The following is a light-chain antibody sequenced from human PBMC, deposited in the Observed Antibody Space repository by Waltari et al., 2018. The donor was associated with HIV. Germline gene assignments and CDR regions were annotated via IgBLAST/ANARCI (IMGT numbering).Light chain of an antibody. V-gene: IGKV3-15*01. Sequence: DIVMTQSPATLSVSPGGRATLFCRASQSVSSNLAWYQQKPGQGPRLLSYGATTRATGFPARFGGSGSGTEFTLTISSLQSEDFGVYYCQQYNKGPLGITFGQGTRLEI. CDR3: QQYNKGPLGIT. CDR1: QSVSSN. CDR2: GAT. J-gene: IGKJ5*01.